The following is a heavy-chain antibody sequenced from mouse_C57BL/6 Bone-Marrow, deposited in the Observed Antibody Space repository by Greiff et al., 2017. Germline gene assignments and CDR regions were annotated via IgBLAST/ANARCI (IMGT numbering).Heavy chain of an antibody. CDR2: IDPANGNT. Sequence: VQLQQSVAELVRPGASVKLSCTASGFNFKNTYMHWVKQRPEQGLEWIGRIDPANGNTKYAPKFQGKATITADTSSSTAYLQLSSLTSEDTAIYYCARYYDYDEAMDDWGQGTSVTVSA. D-gene: IGHD2-4*01. CDR3: ARYYDYDEAMDD. J-gene: IGHJ4*01. V-gene: IGHV14-3*01. CDR1: GFNFKNTY.